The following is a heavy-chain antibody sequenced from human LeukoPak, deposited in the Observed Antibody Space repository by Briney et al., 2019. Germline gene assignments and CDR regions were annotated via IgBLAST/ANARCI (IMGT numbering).Heavy chain of an antibody. J-gene: IGHJ4*02. CDR1: GFTFSSYV. V-gene: IGHV3-33*01. CDR3: ARDGGIWYFDY. D-gene: IGHD3-16*01. CDR2: IWYDGSNR. Sequence: GGSLRLSCAASGFTFSSYVMHWVRQAPGKGLEWVAVIWYDGSNRYYADSVKGRFTISRDNSKKTLYLQMNSLRAEDTAVYYCARDGGIWYFDYWGQGTLVTVSS.